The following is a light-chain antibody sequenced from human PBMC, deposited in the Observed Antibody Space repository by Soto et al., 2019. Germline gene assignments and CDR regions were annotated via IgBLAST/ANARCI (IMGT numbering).Light chain of an antibody. CDR3: SSDTSSSTWV. V-gene: IGLV2-14*01. CDR1: SSDIGGYNY. CDR2: DVS. Sequence: QSALTQPASVSGSPGQSISISCTGTSSDIGGYNYVSWYQQHPGKAPKLMICDVSNRPSGVSSRFSASKSGNTASLTISGIQAEDDAFYYCSSDTSSSTWVFGGGTKLTVL. J-gene: IGLJ3*02.